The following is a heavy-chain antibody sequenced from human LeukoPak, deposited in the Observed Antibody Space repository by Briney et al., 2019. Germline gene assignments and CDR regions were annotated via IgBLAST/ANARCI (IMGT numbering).Heavy chain of an antibody. J-gene: IGHJ5*02. CDR3: ARRLTQYDCFDP. CDR2: TYYRSTWYN. CDR1: GYSVSSNSVT. Sequence: SQTVSLTCAISGYSVSSNSVTWNWIRQSPSRCLEWLGRTYYRSTWYNDYAVSVRGRITVNPDTSKNQFSLHLNSVTPEDTAVYYCARRLTQYDCFDPWGQGILVTVSS. V-gene: IGHV6-1*01. D-gene: IGHD2-2*01.